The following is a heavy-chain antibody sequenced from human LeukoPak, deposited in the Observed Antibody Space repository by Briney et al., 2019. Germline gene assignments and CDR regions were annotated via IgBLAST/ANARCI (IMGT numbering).Heavy chain of an antibody. J-gene: IGHJ6*03. D-gene: IGHD4-17*01. Sequence: GSLRLSCAASGFTFSSYSMNWVRQAPGKGLEWVSYISSTSSTIYYADSVKGRFTISRDTAKNSLYLQMNSLRAEDTAVYSCARGDYGDYWNYYYMDVWGKGTTVTVSS. CDR1: GFTFSSYS. CDR2: ISSTSSTI. V-gene: IGHV3-48*01. CDR3: ARGDYGDYWNYYYMDV.